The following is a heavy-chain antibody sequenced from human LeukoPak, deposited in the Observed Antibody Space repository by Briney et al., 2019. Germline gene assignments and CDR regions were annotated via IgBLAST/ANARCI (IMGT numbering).Heavy chain of an antibody. CDR1: GGSFSGYY. CDR3: ARGLVNLNYYDSSGYYYSFVY. Sequence: PSETLSLTCAVYGGSFSGYYWSWIRQPPGKGLEWIGEINRSGSTNYNPSLKSRVTISVDTSKNQFSLKLSSVTAADTAVYYCARGLVNLNYYDSSGYYYSFVYWGQGTLVTVSS. D-gene: IGHD3-22*01. J-gene: IGHJ4*02. CDR2: INRSGST. V-gene: IGHV4-34*01.